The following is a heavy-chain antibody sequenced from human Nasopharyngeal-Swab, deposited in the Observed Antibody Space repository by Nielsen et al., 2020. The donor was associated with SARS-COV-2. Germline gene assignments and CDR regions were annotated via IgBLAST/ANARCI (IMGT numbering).Heavy chain of an antibody. V-gene: IGHV3-20*01. CDR1: GFTFDDYA. D-gene: IGHD2-15*01. CDR3: AREGGYCSSGSCPYYGMDV. CDR2: INWNGGST. J-gene: IGHJ6*02. Sequence: GESLKISCAASGFTFDDYAMHWVRQAPGKGLEWVSGINWNGGSTGYADSVKGRFTISRDNAKNSLYLQMNSLRAEDTALYHCAREGGYCSSGSCPYYGMDVWGQGTTVTVSS.